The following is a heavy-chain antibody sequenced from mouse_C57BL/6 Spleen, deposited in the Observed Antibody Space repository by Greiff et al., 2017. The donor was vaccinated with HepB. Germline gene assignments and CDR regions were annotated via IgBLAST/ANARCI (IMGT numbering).Heavy chain of an antibody. V-gene: IGHV5-6*03. J-gene: IGHJ2*01. CDR3: ASAAAGNYFDY. CDR2: ISSGGSYT. Sequence: EVNVVESGGGLVKPGGSLKLSCAASGFTFSSYGMSWVRQTPDKRLEWVATISSGGSYTYYPDSVKGRFTISRDNAKNTLYLQMSSLKSEDTAMYYCASAAAGNYFDYWGQGTTLTVSS. CDR1: GFTFSSYG.